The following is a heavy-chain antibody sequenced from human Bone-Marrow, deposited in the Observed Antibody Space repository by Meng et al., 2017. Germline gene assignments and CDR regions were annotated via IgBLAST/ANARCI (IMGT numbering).Heavy chain of an antibody. J-gene: IGHJ5*02. D-gene: IGHD1-14*01. Sequence: QVQLVQSGAEVKKAGASGKGCCKDSGYIVNNYGVSWVRQAPEQGPEWMGWISAYNGNTNYAQNFQGRFTMTTDTSTSTAYMELRSLRSDDTAVYYCARDLPGGTKGTWLDLWGQGTLVTVSS. CDR1: GYIVNNYG. CDR2: ISAYNGNT. V-gene: IGHV1-18*01. CDR3: ARDLPGGTKGTWLDL.